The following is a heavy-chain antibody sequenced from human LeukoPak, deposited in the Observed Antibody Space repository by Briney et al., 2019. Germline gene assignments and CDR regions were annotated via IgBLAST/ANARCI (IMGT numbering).Heavy chain of an antibody. D-gene: IGHD3-22*01. J-gene: IGHJ4*02. Sequence: GGSLRPSCAASGFTFSSYAMSWVRQAPGKGLEWVSAISGSGGSTYYADSVKGRFTISRDNSKNTLYLQMNSLRAEDTALYYCAKKYYDSSGYFDYWGQGTLVTVSS. CDR1: GFTFSSYA. CDR3: AKKYYDSSGYFDY. V-gene: IGHV3-23*01. CDR2: ISGSGGST.